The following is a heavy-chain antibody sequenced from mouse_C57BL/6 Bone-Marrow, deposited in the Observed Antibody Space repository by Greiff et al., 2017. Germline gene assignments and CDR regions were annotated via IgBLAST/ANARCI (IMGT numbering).Heavy chain of an antibody. CDR1: GFTFSSYA. J-gene: IGHJ1*03. CDR3: ANYCSSRYWYFDV. Sequence: EVQGVESGGGLVKPGGSLKLSCAASGFTFSSYAMSWVRQTPEKRLEWVATISDGGSYTYYPDNVKGRFTISRDNAKNNLYLQMSHLKSEDTAMYYCANYCSSRYWYFDVWGTGTTVTVSS. CDR2: ISDGGSYT. D-gene: IGHD1-1*01. V-gene: IGHV5-4*01.